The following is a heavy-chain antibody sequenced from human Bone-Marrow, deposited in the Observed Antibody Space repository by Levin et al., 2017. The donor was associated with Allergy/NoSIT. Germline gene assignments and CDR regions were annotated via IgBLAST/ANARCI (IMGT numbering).Heavy chain of an antibody. CDR2: ISSSGSTI. Sequence: GGSLRLSCAASGFTFSSYEMNWVRQAPGKGLEWVSYISSSGSTIYYADSVKGRFTISRDNAKNSLYLQMNSLRAEDTAVYYCARPPDSSSWGWFDPWGQGTLVTVSS. V-gene: IGHV3-48*03. D-gene: IGHD6-13*01. CDR1: GFTFSSYE. CDR3: ARPPDSSSWGWFDP. J-gene: IGHJ5*02.